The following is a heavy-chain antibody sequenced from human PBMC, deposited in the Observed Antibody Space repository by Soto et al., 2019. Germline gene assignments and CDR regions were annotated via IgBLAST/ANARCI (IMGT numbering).Heavy chain of an antibody. CDR2: IYYSGST. V-gene: IGHV4-31*03. D-gene: IGHD2-15*01. CDR3: ARDNCSGGSCYSLSWYFDL. Sequence: QVQLQESGPGLVQPSQTLSLTCTVSGGSISSGGYYWSWISQHPGKGLEWIGYIYYSGSTYYNPSLKSRVTISVDTSKNQFSLKLSSVTAADTAVYYCARDNCSGGSCYSLSWYFDLWGRGTLVTVSS. J-gene: IGHJ2*01. CDR1: GGSISSGGYY.